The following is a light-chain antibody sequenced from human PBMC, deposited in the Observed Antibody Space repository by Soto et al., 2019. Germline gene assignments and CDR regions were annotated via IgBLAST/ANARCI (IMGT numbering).Light chain of an antibody. Sequence: EIVLTQSPGTLSLSPGERATLSCRASQSVSSSYLAWYQQKPGQAPRLLIYGASSRATGIPDRFSGSGSGTDFTLTISSLRPEDFATYYCQQSYSAPFTFGPGTKGDIK. CDR1: QSVSSSY. J-gene: IGKJ3*01. V-gene: IGKV3-20*01. CDR3: QQSYSAPFT. CDR2: GAS.